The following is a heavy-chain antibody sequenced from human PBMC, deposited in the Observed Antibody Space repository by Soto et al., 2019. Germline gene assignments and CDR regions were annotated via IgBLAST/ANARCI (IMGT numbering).Heavy chain of an antibody. D-gene: IGHD1-26*01. CDR1: GFIFSNAW. CDR3: TTDSYSIKSVFGYDK. CDR2: IKSKTAGGTT. V-gene: IGHV3-15*07. J-gene: IGHJ4*01. Sequence: PGGSLRLSCAASGFIFSNAWINWVRQAPGKGLEWVGRIKSKTAGGTTDFAEPVKGRFAIARDDSNNMVYLQMNGLKVEDTAVYYCTTDSYSIKSVFGYDKWGHGTLVTVP.